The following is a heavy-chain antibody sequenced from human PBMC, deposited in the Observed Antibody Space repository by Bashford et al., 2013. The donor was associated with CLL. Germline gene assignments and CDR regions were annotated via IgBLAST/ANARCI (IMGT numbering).Heavy chain of an antibody. CDR2: IIPIFGTA. J-gene: IGHJ6*01. V-gene: IGHV1-69*13. D-gene: IGHD2-2*01. CDR3: ARVIPDDIVVVPAAIYYYGYGR. Sequence: SVKGSPARASGGTFSSYAISWVRQAPGQGLEWMGGIIPIFGTANYAQKFQGRVTITADESTSTSYMELSSLRSEDTAVYYCARVIPDDIVVVPAAIYYYGYGRLGAKGPRSPSPQ. CDR1: GGTFSSYA.